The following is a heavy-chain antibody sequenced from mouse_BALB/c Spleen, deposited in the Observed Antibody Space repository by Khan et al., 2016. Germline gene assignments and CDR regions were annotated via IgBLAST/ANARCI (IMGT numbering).Heavy chain of an antibody. CDR2: IKPDSSTI. J-gene: IGHJ2*01. CDR3: ASAPWYYSDC. V-gene: IGHV4-1*02. CDR1: GFDFSRYW. Sequence: EVKLLESGGGLVQPAGSLSLSCAVSGFDFSRYWMWWVRQPPGKGLEWLGEIKPDSSTINYKPSLKNKFIISRDNAKNTLDLQMSLVRYEDTAHSYCASAPWYYSDCFGKRTTLTISS.